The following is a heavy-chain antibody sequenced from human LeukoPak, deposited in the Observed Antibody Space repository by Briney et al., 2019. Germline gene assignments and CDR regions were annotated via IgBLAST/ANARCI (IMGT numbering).Heavy chain of an antibody. V-gene: IGHV3-23*01. CDR1: GFSFNIYA. CDR2: IDRSGGST. CDR3: AKKRVAVAGPHYFDY. Sequence: GGSLRLSCTAPGFSFNIYAMSWVRQAPGKGLEWVAAIDRSGGSTFYADSVKGRFTISRDNSKNTLYLQMNSLRAEDTAVYYCAKKRVAVAGPHYFDYWGQGTLVTVSS. D-gene: IGHD6-19*01. J-gene: IGHJ4*02.